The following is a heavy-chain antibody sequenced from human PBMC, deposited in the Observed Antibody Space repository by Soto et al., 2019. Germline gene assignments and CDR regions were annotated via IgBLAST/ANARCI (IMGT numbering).Heavy chain of an antibody. V-gene: IGHV3-23*01. Sequence: GGSLRLSCVASGFSFSSYGMSWVRQAPGKGLEWASIISGSGEAKYYADSVKGRFTISRDNSKNTMYLQMDSLRAEDTAVYYCAKDFDSDETSHGPNDYWGQGSLVTVSS. CDR3: AKDFDSDETSHGPNDY. J-gene: IGHJ4*02. CDR2: ISGSGEAK. D-gene: IGHD3-22*01. CDR1: GFSFSSYG.